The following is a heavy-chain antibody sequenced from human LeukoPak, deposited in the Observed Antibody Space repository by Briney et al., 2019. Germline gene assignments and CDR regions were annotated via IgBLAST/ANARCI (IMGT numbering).Heavy chain of an antibody. Sequence: PGRSLRLSCAASGFTFSSYFMNWVRQAPEKGLEWVSTISGSGDTHYADSVKGRFTISRDNSKNTLYLQMSSLRAEDTALYYCARDDFTNCFDPWGQGTLVTVSS. D-gene: IGHD2-21*02. CDR3: ARDDFTNCFDP. CDR2: ISGSGDT. J-gene: IGHJ5*02. CDR1: GFTFSSYF. V-gene: IGHV3-23*01.